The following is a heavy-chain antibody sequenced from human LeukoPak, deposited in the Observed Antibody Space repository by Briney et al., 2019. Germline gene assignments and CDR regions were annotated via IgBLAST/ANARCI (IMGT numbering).Heavy chain of an antibody. CDR3: ARHPIGTAMVSYFDY. V-gene: IGHV4-38-2*01. CDR1: GYSISSGYY. CDR2: ISHSGSA. J-gene: IGHJ4*02. Sequence: SETLSLTCAVYGYSISSGYYWGWIRQPPGQGLEWIWTISHSGSAYYNPSLKSRVTISLDTSKNQFSLRLSSVTAADTAVYYCARHPIGTAMVSYFDYWGQGTLVTVSS. D-gene: IGHD5-18*01.